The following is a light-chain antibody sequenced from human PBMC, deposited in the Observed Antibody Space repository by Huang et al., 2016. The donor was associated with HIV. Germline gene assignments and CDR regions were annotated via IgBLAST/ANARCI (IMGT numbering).Light chain of an antibody. V-gene: IGKV2-30*01. CDR1: QSLVYSDGHTY. Sequence: VLMTQSPLSLPVTLGQPASISCRSNQSLVYSDGHTYLNWFQHRPGQAPRRLIYKVSSRDAGVPDRFSGSGSGTDFTLTISRMEAEDVGIYYCMQGTHWPPSSGQGTKLEIK. CDR2: KVS. CDR3: MQGTHWPPS. J-gene: IGKJ2*03.